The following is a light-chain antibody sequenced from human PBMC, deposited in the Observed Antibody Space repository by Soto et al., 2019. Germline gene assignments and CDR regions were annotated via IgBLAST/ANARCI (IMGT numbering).Light chain of an antibody. V-gene: IGLV2-14*03. CDR1: SSDVGGYNS. CDR3: ASYTSRSTLV. J-gene: IGLJ2*01. Sequence: QSALTQPASVSGSPGESITISCTGTSSDVGGYNSVSWHQQHPGKAPKLLVYDVNNRPSGVSNRFSGSKSGNTASLTISGLQAEDEADYYCASYTSRSTLVFGGGTKLTVL. CDR2: DVN.